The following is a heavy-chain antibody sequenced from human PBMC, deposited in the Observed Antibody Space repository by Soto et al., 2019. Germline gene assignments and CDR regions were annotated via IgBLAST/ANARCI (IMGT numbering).Heavy chain of an antibody. J-gene: IGHJ3*02. CDR3: ARDPGTGTPGENAFDI. Sequence: SETLSLTCAVSGDSISSSNWWSWVRQPPGKGLEWIGEIYHSGSTNYNPSLKSRVTISVDKSKNQFSLKLSSVTAADTAVYYCARDPGTGTPGENAFDIWGQGTMVTVSS. CDR1: GDSISSSNW. V-gene: IGHV4-4*02. CDR2: IYHSGST. D-gene: IGHD1-1*01.